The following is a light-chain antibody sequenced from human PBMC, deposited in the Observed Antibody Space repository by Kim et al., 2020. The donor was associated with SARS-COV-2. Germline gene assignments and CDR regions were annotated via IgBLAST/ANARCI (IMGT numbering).Light chain of an antibody. J-gene: IGKJ1*01. CDR3: QQYSSYST. Sequence: GDRVTITCRASQSINIWLAWYQQKPGKAPKLLIYDVSSLASGVPSRFSGSASGTEFTLTISSLQPDDFATYYCQQYSSYSTFGQGTKVDIK. V-gene: IGKV1-5*01. CDR1: QSINIW. CDR2: DVS.